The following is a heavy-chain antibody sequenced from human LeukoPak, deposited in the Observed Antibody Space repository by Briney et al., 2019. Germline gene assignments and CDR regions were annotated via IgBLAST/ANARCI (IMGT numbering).Heavy chain of an antibody. D-gene: IGHD6-13*01. CDR3: AERGITAAEYYFDY. CDR1: GFTFSGQA. CDR2: ISGSGYST. J-gene: IGHJ4*02. Sequence: GGSLRLSCAVSGFTFSGQAMSWVRQAPGKGLEWVSGISGSGYSTFYADSVKGRFTISRDISKNTLYLQMNSLRVEDTAVYYCAERGITAAEYYFDYWGQGTLVTVSS. V-gene: IGHV3-23*01.